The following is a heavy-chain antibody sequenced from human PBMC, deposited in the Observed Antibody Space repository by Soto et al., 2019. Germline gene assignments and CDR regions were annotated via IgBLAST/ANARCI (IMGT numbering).Heavy chain of an antibody. Sequence: GGSLRLSCAASGFTFKNYGMHWVRQAPGKGLEWVAAISYDGSNSYYPDSVKGRFTISRDNSKSTLFLQVSSLRAADTGIYYCAKGVCSATTCLPRSPTYDYWGPGTLVTVSS. D-gene: IGHD2-2*01. V-gene: IGHV3-30*18. J-gene: IGHJ4*02. CDR1: GFTFKNYG. CDR2: ISYDGSNS. CDR3: AKGVCSATTCLPRSPTYDY.